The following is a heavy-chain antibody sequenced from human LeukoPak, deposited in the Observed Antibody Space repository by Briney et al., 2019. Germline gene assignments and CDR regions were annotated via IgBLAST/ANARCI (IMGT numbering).Heavy chain of an antibody. CDR2: ISSSSSTI. Sequence: QTGGSLRLSCAASGFTFSSYSMNWVRQAPGKGLEWVSYISSSSSTIYYADSVKGRFTISRDNAKNSLYLQMNSLRAEDTAVYYCAGQGAVAGTDLDNAFDIWGQGTMVTVSS. D-gene: IGHD6-19*01. CDR3: AGQGAVAGTDLDNAFDI. J-gene: IGHJ3*02. CDR1: GFTFSSYS. V-gene: IGHV3-48*04.